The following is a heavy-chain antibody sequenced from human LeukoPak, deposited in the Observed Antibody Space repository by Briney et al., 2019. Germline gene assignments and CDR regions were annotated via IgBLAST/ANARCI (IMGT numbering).Heavy chain of an antibody. J-gene: IGHJ1*01. Sequence: ASVKVSCKASGYTFTGYYMHWVRQAPGQGLEWMGWINPNSGGTNYAQKFQGRVTMTRDTSISTAYMELSRLRSDDTAVYYCARAATANDFWSGERYFQHWGQGTLVTVSS. CDR3: ARAATANDFWSGERYFQH. CDR1: GYTFTGYY. CDR2: INPNSGGT. V-gene: IGHV1-2*02. D-gene: IGHD3-3*01.